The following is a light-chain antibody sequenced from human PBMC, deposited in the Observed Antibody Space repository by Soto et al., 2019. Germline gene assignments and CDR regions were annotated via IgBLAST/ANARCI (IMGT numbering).Light chain of an antibody. CDR2: EVT. CDR3: SSYARTSTLV. V-gene: IGLV2-14*01. Sequence: QSALTQPASVSGSPGQSITISCTGTRSDVGGYNYVSWYQQHPGKAPKLMIYEVTNRPSGVSSRFSASKSGNTASLTISGLQAEDEADYYCSSYARTSTLVFGGGTKVTVL. J-gene: IGLJ2*01. CDR1: RSDVGGYNY.